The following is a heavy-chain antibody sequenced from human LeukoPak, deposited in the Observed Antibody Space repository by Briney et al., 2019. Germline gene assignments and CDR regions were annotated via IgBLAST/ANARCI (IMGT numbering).Heavy chain of an antibody. CDR2: INPNSGGT. CDR1: GYTFTGQY. CDR3: ARSYSYDSSGYYGAK. J-gene: IGHJ4*02. Sequence: ASVKVSCKPSGYTFTGQYIHWVRQAPGQGPEWMGWINPNSGGTNYAQKFQGRVTMTRDTSISTAYMEVSSLGSDDTAVYYCARSYSYDSSGYYGAKWGQGTLVTVSS. D-gene: IGHD3-22*01. V-gene: IGHV1-2*02.